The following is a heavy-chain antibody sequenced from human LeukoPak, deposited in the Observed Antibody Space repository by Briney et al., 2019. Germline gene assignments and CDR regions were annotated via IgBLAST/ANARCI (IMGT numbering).Heavy chain of an antibody. V-gene: IGHV3-23*01. J-gene: IGHJ4*02. Sequence: PGGSLRLSCAASAFSFSTYAMSWVRQAPGKGLEWVSVISGDGITTYYADSVKDWFTISRDNSKNTLYLQMTSLRAEDTAVYYCARESHIGLDYWGQGTLVTVSS. CDR3: ARESHIGLDY. D-gene: IGHD2-21*01. CDR2: ISGDGITT. CDR1: AFSFSTYA.